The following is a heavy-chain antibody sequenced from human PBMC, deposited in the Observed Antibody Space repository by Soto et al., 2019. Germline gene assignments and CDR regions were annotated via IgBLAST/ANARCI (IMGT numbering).Heavy chain of an antibody. Sequence: QVQLQESGPGLVKPSQTLSLTCTVSGGSISSGGYYWSWIRQHPGKGLEWIGYIYYSGSTYYNPSLKSRVTISVDTSKNQFSLKLSSVTAADTAVYYCARAALNWGRYRYGPPSFDYWGQGTLVTVSS. J-gene: IGHJ4*02. CDR2: IYYSGST. CDR1: GGSISSGGYY. D-gene: IGHD3-16*02. CDR3: ARAALNWGRYRYGPPSFDY. V-gene: IGHV4-31*03.